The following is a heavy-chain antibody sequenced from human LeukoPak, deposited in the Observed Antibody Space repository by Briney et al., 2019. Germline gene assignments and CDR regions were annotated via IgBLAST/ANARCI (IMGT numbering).Heavy chain of an antibody. CDR1: GGTFSIYA. J-gene: IGHJ4*02. D-gene: IGHD5-18*01. V-gene: IGHV1-69*01. CDR2: IIPIFGTA. Sequence: SVKVSCKASGGTFSIYAISWVRQAPGQGLEWMGGIIPIFGTANYAQKFQGRVTITADESTSTAYMELSSLRSEDTAVYYCAGARRGYSDDWGQGTLVTVSS. CDR3: AGARRGYSDD.